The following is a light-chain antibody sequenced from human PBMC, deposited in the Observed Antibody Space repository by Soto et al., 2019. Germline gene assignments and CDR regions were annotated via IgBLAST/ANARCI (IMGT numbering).Light chain of an antibody. Sequence: QSALTQPASVSGSPGQSITISCTGTSSDVGGYTYVSWYQQHPGKAPKLMIYDVSNRPSGVSNRFSGSKSGNTASLTISGLKAEDEADYYCTSYTSSNTRYVFGTGTKLTVL. J-gene: IGLJ1*01. CDR1: SSDVGGYTY. CDR2: DVS. CDR3: TSYTSSNTRYV. V-gene: IGLV2-14*01.